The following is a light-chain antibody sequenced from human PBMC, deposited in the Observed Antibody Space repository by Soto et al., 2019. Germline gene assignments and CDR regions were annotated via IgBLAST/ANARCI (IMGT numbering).Light chain of an antibody. Sequence: QSVLTQPASVSGSPGQSITISCTGTSSDVGSYNLVSWYQQHPGKAPKLVIYEGSKRPSGVSSRFSGSKSDNTPSLTISGLQAEGEADYYCCSYAGSGTFVFGTGTKVTAL. CDR2: EGS. CDR3: CSYAGSGTFV. V-gene: IGLV2-23*01. J-gene: IGLJ1*01. CDR1: SSDVGSYNL.